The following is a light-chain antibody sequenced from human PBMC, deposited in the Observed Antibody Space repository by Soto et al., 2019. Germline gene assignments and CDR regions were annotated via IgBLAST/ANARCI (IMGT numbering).Light chain of an antibody. CDR2: EVN. CDR1: SSDIGYYNY. V-gene: IGLV2-14*01. CDR3: SSYTTISTVG. Sequence: QSVLTQPASVSGSPGQSITISCTGTSSDIGYYNYVSWYQQYPGKPPKLIIYEVNNRPSGVSNRFSGSKSANTASLTISGLQAEDEADYHCSSYTTISTVGFGAGTKVTVL. J-gene: IGLJ1*01.